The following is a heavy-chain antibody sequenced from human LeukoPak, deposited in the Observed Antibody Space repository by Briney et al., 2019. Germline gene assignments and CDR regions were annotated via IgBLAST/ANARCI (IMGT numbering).Heavy chain of an antibody. D-gene: IGHD2-15*01. J-gene: IGHJ6*02. Sequence: GGSLRLSCAASGFXFSSYSINWVRQAPGKGLEWVSCISSSSYIYYADSVKGRFTISRDNAKNSLYLQMNSLRAEDTAVYYCARDDLARYCSGGSCYSGYYYGMDVWAKGPRSPSP. V-gene: IGHV3-21*01. CDR2: ISSSSYI. CDR1: GFXFSSYS. CDR3: ARDDLARYCSGGSCYSGYYYGMDV.